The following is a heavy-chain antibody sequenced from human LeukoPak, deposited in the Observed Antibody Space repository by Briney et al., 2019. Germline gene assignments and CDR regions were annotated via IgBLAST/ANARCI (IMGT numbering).Heavy chain of an antibody. D-gene: IGHD3-10*01. CDR3: ARPRPVTYHYGMDV. J-gene: IGHJ6*02. Sequence: GGALRLSCAASGFTFSDYYMSWIRQAPGKGLEWVSYITTSGSFIYYADSVKGRFTISRDNAKNSLYLQMNSLRAEDTAVYYCARPRPVTYHYGMDVWGQGTTVTVSS. CDR2: ITTSGSFI. V-gene: IGHV3-11*01. CDR1: GFTFSDYY.